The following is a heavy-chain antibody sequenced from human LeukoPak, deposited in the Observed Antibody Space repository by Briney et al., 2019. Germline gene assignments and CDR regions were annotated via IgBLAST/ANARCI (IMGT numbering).Heavy chain of an antibody. D-gene: IGHD6-19*01. Sequence: GGSLRLXCAASGFTFSSYWMSWVRQAPGKGLEWVANIKQDGSEKYYVDSEKGRFTISRDNAKNSLYLQMNSLRAEDAAVYYCARDKMWLGSDAFDTWGQRTMVTVSS. V-gene: IGHV3-7*01. CDR3: ARDKMWLGSDAFDT. CDR2: IKQDGSEK. J-gene: IGHJ3*02. CDR1: GFTFSSYW.